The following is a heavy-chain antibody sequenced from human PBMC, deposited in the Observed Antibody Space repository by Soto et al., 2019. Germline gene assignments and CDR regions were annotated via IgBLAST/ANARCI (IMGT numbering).Heavy chain of an antibody. CDR3: AKSAHTSSGRSLPSLYGMDV. Sequence: GGSLRLSCAASGFTFSSYGMHWVRQAPGKGLEWVAVISYDGSNKYYADSVKGRFTISRDNSKNTLYLQMNSLRAEDTAVYYCAKSAHTSSGRSLPSLYGMDVWGQGTTVTVSS. CDR1: GFTFSSYG. D-gene: IGHD6-6*01. CDR2: ISYDGSNK. V-gene: IGHV3-30*18. J-gene: IGHJ6*02.